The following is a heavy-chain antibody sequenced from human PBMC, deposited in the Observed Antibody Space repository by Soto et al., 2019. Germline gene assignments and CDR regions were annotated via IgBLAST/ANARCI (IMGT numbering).Heavy chain of an antibody. V-gene: IGHV2-5*01. J-gene: IGHJ4*02. CDR1: GFSLSTSGLG. CDR2: IYWNDDK. D-gene: IGHD6-19*01. CDR3: AHRPSGWYLFDY. Sequence: QITLKESGPTLVRPTQTLTLTCTFSGFSLSTSGLGVGWIRQPPGKALEWLALIYWNDDKRYSPSLKARLTITKDTSKKQVVLTMTTMDPVDTATYYCAHRPSGWYLFDYWGQGTLVTVSS.